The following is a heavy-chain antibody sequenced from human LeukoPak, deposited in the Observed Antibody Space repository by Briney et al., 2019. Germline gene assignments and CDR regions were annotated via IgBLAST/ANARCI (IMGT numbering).Heavy chain of an antibody. Sequence: GGPLRLSCAASEFIFSDYDMHWVRQAPGKGLEWVALIRYDGRSEYYSGYMQGRFTISRDNSKNNLFLNMNNLGPEDTAVYFCARTRLGTSTSFYFVLWGQETRVTVSS. CDR2: IRYDGRSE. V-gene: IGHV3-30*02. J-gene: IGHJ4*02. D-gene: IGHD1-26*01. CDR3: ARTRLGTSTSFYFVL. CDR1: EFIFSDYD.